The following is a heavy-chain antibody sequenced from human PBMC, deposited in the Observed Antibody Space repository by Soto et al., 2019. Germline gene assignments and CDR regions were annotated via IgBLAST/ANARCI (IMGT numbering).Heavy chain of an antibody. CDR1: GFTFSSYG. Sequence: VQLVESGGGVVQPGRSLRLSCAASGFTFSSYGMHWVRQAPGKGLEWVAVISYDGSNKYYADSVKGRFTISRDNSKNTLYLQMNSLRAEDTAVYYCAKEAGVPATMIVVGYFDYWGQGTLVTVSS. V-gene: IGHV3-30*18. D-gene: IGHD3-22*01. CDR3: AKEAGVPATMIVVGYFDY. CDR2: ISYDGSNK. J-gene: IGHJ4*02.